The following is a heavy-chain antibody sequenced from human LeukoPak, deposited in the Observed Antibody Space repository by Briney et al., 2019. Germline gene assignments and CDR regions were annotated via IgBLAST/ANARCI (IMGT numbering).Heavy chain of an antibody. V-gene: IGHV4-38-2*02. CDR1: GNSISSGYY. CDR2: ISKSGST. CDR3: AKDGTRPFYGSGSYYNYFDS. J-gene: IGHJ4*02. D-gene: IGHD3-10*01. Sequence: PSETLSLTCSVSGNSISSGYYWGWIRQPPGKGLKWIGSISKSGSTNYNPSLKSRVTMSVDTSRNQLSLKLSSVTAADTAVYYCAKDGTRPFYGSGSYYNYFDSWGQGTLVTVSS.